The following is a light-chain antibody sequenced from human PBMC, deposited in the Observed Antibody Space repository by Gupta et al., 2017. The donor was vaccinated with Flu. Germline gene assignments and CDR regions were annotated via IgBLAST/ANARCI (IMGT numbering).Light chain of an antibody. V-gene: IGKV3-20*01. CDR2: GAS. CDR3: QQDGSSPWT. J-gene: IGKJ1*01. Sequence: EIVLTQSPGTLSLSPGERATLSCRASQSVSSSYLAWYQQKPGQAPRLLIYGASSRATGIPDRFSGSGSGTDFTLTISILEPEDFAVYYCQQDGSSPWTFGQGTKVDIK. CDR1: QSVSSSY.